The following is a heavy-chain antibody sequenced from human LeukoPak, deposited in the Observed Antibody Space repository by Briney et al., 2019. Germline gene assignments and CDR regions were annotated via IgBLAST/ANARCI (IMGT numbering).Heavy chain of an antibody. CDR1: GYTLSEIS. CDR3: ARDTGFPFFDF. Sequence: ASVKVSCKVSGYTLSEISMQWVRQAPGQGPEWMGKINTNSGVTDYAQNFQGRVTKTRDTSITTAYMELSRLTSDDTAVYYCARDTGFPFFDFWGQGTLVTVSS. J-gene: IGHJ4*02. CDR2: INTNSGVT. V-gene: IGHV1-2*02.